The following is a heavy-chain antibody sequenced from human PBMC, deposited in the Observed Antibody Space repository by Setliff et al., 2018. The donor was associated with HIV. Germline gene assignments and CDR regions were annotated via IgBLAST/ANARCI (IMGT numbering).Heavy chain of an antibody. CDR1: RFSFSTFW. CDR3: ARPLLRTDTEYGILGSWFDS. CDR2: INEHGIKK. J-gene: IGHJ5*01. Sequence: AGSLRLSCATARFSFSTFWMTWVSQAPGKGLEWIANINEHGIKKYHAASVWCRFTISRDNSKNSLYLQMNSLRAQDTAVNYCARPLLRTDTEYGILGSWFDSWGRGTLGTVSS. D-gene: IGHD2-8*02. V-gene: IGHV3-7*03.